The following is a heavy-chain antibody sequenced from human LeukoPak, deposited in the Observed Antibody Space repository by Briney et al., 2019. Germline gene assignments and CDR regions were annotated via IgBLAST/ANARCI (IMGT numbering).Heavy chain of an antibody. CDR3: AADPGMLTSYFEY. CDR2: IVVGSGNT. D-gene: IGHD3-16*01. CDR1: GFTFRSTA. V-gene: IGHV1-58*02. Sequence: SVKVSCKASGFTFRSTAMQWVRQAHGQPLEWVGWIVVGSGNTNYAQNFQERVTITRDMSTSTAYMELSSLRSEDTAVYYCAADPGMLTSYFEYWGQGTLVTVSS. J-gene: IGHJ4*02.